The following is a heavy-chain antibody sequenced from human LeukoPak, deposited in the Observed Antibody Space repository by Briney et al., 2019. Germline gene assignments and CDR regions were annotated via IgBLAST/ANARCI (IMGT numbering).Heavy chain of an antibody. CDR3: AKQPPGGYYYESSGYYQYFQH. V-gene: IGHV3-23*01. CDR2: ISGGASNT. D-gene: IGHD3-22*01. J-gene: IGHJ1*01. CDR1: GFTFGEAW. Sequence: PGGSLRLSCAASGFTFGEAWMSWVRQAPGKGLEWVSAISGGASNTYYADSVKGRFTISRDNSKNTLYLQMNSLRAEDTAVYYCAKQPPGGYYYESSGYYQYFQHWGQGTLVTVSS.